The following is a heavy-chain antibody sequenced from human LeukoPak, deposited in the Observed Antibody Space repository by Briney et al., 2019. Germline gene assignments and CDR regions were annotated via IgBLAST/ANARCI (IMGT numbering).Heavy chain of an antibody. J-gene: IGHJ4*02. CDR1: GYNFPIYW. CDR3: ARSIGGTYFDY. Sequence: GESLKISCQGSGYNFPIYWIGWVRQMPGQGLEWMGIIYPDDSNTIYGPSFQGQVTISADKSISTAYLQWSSLKASDTAIYYCARSIGGTYFDYWGQGALVTVSS. V-gene: IGHV5-51*01. CDR2: IYPDDSNT. D-gene: IGHD2-21*01.